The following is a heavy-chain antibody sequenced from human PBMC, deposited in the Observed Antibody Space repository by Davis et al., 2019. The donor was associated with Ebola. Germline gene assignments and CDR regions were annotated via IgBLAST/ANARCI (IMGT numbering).Heavy chain of an antibody. Sequence: GGSLRLSCGTSGFTFNSYGINWVRQAPGKGLEWVSYISGSGGNTYYADSVKGRFTISRDNSKKILYLHMNSLRAEDTAVYYCAKDQWSVAGTRGWFDPWGQGTLVTVSS. CDR2: ISGSGGNT. V-gene: IGHV3-23*01. D-gene: IGHD6-19*01. CDR1: GFTFNSYG. CDR3: AKDQWSVAGTRGWFDP. J-gene: IGHJ5*02.